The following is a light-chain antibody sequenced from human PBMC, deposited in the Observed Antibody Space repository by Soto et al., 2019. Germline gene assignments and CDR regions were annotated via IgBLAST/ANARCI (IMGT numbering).Light chain of an antibody. CDR1: QSLLQSNGYNY. CDR3: MQALQTPPT. J-gene: IGKJ2*01. Sequence: IVMTQSPLSLPVTPGEPASISCRSSQSLLQSNGYNYLDWYLQKPGQSPQLLIYLGSSRASGVPDRFSGSGSGTDFTLKISRVEAEDVGVYYCMQALQTPPTFGQGTKVEI. CDR2: LGS. V-gene: IGKV2-28*01.